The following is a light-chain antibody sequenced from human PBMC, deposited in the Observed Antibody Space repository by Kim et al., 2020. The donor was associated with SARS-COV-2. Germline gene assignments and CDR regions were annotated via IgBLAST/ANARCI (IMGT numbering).Light chain of an antibody. CDR1: SNDIGTYNL. J-gene: IGLJ1*01. CDR2: EVT. CDR3: CSYATSSTYV. V-gene: IGLV2-23*02. Sequence: QSALTQPASVSGSPGQSITISCTGTSNDIGTYNLVSWYQQHPGKAPKLIIYEVTRRPSGVSHRFSGSKSGNTASLTISGLQAEDEAYYSCCSYATSSTYVFGTGTKVTVL.